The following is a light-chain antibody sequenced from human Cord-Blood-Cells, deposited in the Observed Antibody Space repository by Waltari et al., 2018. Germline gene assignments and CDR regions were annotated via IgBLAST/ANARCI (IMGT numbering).Light chain of an antibody. CDR2: LGS. V-gene: IGKV2-28*01. CDR1: QSLLHTNGYNY. CDR3: MQALQTPRT. Sequence: DIVMTQSPLSLPVTPGEPASTSCRSSQSLLHTNGYNYLELYLQKPGQSPQLLISLGSNRASGVPDRFSCSGSGTDFTLKISRVEAEDVGFYYCMQALQTPRTFGQGTKVEIK. J-gene: IGKJ1*01.